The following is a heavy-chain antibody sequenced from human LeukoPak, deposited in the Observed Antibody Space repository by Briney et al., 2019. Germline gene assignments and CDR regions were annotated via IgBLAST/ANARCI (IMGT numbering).Heavy chain of an antibody. V-gene: IGHV3-74*01. J-gene: IGHJ6*02. CDR3: ARGPPDTVTGGNYYYYYGMDV. Sequence: PGGSLRLSCAASGFTFSSYWMHWVRQAPGKGLVWVSRIKSDGSSTSYADSVKGRFTISRDNAKNTLYLQMNSLRAEDTAVYYCARGPPDTVTGGNYYYYYGMDVWGQGTTVTVSS. D-gene: IGHD4-11*01. CDR2: IKSDGSST. CDR1: GFTFSSYW.